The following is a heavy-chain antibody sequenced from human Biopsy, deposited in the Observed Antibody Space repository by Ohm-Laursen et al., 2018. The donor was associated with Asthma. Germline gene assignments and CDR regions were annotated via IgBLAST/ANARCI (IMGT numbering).Heavy chain of an antibody. J-gene: IGHJ6*02. V-gene: IGHV1-18*01. CDR3: ARAVDYSHYYGIDV. Sequence: SVKVSCKTSGYTFNSAGITWVRPAPGQGLEWMGWLSVYNGNTKVAQKLQDRVTMITDTSTSTAYMELRSLRSDDTAVYFCARAVDYSHYYGIDVWGQGTTVTVS. CDR1: GYTFNSAG. CDR2: LSVYNGNT. D-gene: IGHD3-10*01.